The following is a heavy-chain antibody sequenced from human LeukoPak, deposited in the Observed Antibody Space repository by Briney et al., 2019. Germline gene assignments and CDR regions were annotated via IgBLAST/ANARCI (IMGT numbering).Heavy chain of an antibody. CDR2: IYPGDSDI. J-gene: IGHJ5*02. CDR1: GYRFSSYW. Sequence: GESLKISCKDSGYRFSSYWIAWVRQMPGKGLEYIGIIYPGDSDIRYSPSFQGQVTISADKSISTAYLQWGSLKASDTAMYYCARQEYCSGGSCYTWFDPWGQGTLVTVSS. V-gene: IGHV5-51*01. CDR3: ARQEYCSGGSCYTWFDP. D-gene: IGHD2-15*01.